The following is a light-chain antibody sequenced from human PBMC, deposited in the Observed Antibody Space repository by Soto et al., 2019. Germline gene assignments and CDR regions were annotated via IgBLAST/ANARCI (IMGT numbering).Light chain of an antibody. CDR2: DVT. V-gene: IGLV2-11*01. Sequence: SVRTLDRAGCGFPGQSVTISCTGTSGDVGGSNHVSWYQHHPGKAPKFLIYDVTKRPSGVPDRFSGSKSGNTASLTISGLQAEDEAYYYCCSDAGTYTFVFGTGTKVTL. J-gene: IGLJ1*01. CDR3: CSDAGTYTFV. CDR1: SGDVGGSNH.